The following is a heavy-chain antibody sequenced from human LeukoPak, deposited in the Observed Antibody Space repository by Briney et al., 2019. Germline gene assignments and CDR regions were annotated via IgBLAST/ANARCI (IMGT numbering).Heavy chain of an antibody. D-gene: IGHD6-19*01. CDR2: INPSGGRT. J-gene: IGHJ4*02. V-gene: IGHV1-46*01. Sequence: ASVSVSCTASGYTFTSYYMHWVRQAPGQGLEWMGIINPSGGRTSYAQKFQGRVTMTRDTSTSTVYMELSSLRSEDTAVYYCARVKGQWLVLRNYYFDYWGQGTLVTVSS. CDR3: ARVKGQWLVLRNYYFDY. CDR1: GYTFTSYY.